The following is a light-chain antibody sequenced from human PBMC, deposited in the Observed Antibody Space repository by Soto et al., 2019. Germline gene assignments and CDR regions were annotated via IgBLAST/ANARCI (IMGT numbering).Light chain of an antibody. CDR2: DVS. Sequence: QSALTQPASVSGSPGQSITISCTGTSSDVGNYNYVSWYQQHPAKAPKLMIYDVSNRPSGVSNRFSGSKSGITASLTISGLQAEDEADYYCSSYTTSGTRVFGTGTKLTVL. V-gene: IGLV2-14*01. CDR1: SSDVGNYNY. J-gene: IGLJ1*01. CDR3: SSYTTSGTRV.